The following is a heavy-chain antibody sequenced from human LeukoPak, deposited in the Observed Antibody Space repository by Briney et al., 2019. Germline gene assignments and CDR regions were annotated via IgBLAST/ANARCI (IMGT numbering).Heavy chain of an antibody. V-gene: IGHV1-3*01. J-gene: IGHJ3*02. CDR3: ARVITVRRVMGAFDI. D-gene: IGHD3-10*01. CDR2: INAGNGNT. Sequence: ASVKVSCKASGYTFTSYAMHWVRQAPGQRLEWMGWINAGNGNTKYSQRFQGRVTITRDTSASTAYMELSSLRSEDTAVYYCARVITVRRVMGAFDIWGQGTMVTVSS. CDR1: GYTFTSYA.